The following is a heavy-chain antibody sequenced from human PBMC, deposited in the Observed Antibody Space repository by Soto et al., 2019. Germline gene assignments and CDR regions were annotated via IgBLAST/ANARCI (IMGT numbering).Heavy chain of an antibody. Sequence: PVEPLTISCQVSGYIISYLSSWGSQMPGRGLEWMEVIHPGDSDTRYSPSFQGQVTISADTSISTAFLQWSSLKASDTAIYYCARQDGNALFFFDCWAWEHGSTSPQ. CDR1: GYIISYL. D-gene: IGHD2-2*01. CDR2: IHPGDSDT. J-gene: IGHJ4*02. V-gene: IGHV5-51*01. CDR3: ARQDGNALFFFDC.